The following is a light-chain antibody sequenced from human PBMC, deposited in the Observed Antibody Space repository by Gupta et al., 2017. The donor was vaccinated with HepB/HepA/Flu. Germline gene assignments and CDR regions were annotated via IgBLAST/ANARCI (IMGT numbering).Light chain of an antibody. Sequence: EIVMTQSPATLSVSPGERATLSCRASQTVSDNLAWYQQKPGQAPRLLIYGASTRATGIPHRFSGSGSGTEFTLTISSLQSDDFEVYYCHQESNWPLTFGGGTKVEIK. CDR3: HQESNWPLT. J-gene: IGKJ4*01. CDR2: GAS. CDR1: QTVSDN. V-gene: IGKV3-15*01.